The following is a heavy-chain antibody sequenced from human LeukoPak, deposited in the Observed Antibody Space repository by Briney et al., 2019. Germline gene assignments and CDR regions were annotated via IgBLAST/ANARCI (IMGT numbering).Heavy chain of an antibody. Sequence: ASVKVSCKASGYTFTSYAMHWVRQAPGQRLEWMGWINAGNGNTKYSQKFQGRVTMTRDTSTSTVYMELSSLRSEDTAVYYCARDRAVTTSYYYYGMDVWGQGTTVTVSS. CDR2: INAGNGNT. J-gene: IGHJ6*02. D-gene: IGHD4-17*01. CDR3: ARDRAVTTSYYYYGMDV. CDR1: GYTFTSYA. V-gene: IGHV1-3*01.